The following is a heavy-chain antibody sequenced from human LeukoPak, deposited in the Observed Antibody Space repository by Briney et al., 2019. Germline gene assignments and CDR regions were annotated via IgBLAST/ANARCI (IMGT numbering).Heavy chain of an antibody. CDR1: GYTFTSYD. Sequence: ASVKVSCKASGYTFTSYDINWVRQATGQGPEWMGWMNPNSGNTGYAQKFQGRVTMTRNTSISTAYMELSSLRSEDTAVYYCARGGGYSYGPTVAYYYGMDVWGQGTTVTVSS. J-gene: IGHJ6*02. CDR3: ARGGGYSYGPTVAYYYGMDV. V-gene: IGHV1-8*01. D-gene: IGHD5-18*01. CDR2: MNPNSGNT.